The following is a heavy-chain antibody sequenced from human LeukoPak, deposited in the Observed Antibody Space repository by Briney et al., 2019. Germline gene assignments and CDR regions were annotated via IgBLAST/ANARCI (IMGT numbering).Heavy chain of an antibody. D-gene: IGHD6-19*01. CDR1: GGSISVEY. V-gene: IGHV4-59*08. Sequence: PSASLSLTWTVAGGSISVEYWSWIRQPPVKGLGWMAYISYSGSTNYNPSLKSRVTISVDTSKNQFSLKLSSVTAADTAVYYCARHQSHSSGWYIDYWGQGTLVTVSS. J-gene: IGHJ4*02. CDR3: ARHQSHSSGWYIDY. CDR2: ISYSGST.